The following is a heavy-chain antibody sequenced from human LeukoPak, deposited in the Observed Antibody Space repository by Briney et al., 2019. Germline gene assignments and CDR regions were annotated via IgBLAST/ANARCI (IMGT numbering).Heavy chain of an antibody. V-gene: IGHV1-2*02. J-gene: IGHJ6*03. D-gene: IGHD5-12*01. CDR2: INPNSGGT. CDR1: GYTFTGYY. CDR3: ARDHKDIVATIFVVYMDV. Sequence: ASVKVSCKASGYTFTGYYMHWVRQAPGQGLEWMGWINPNSGGTNYAQKLQGRVTMTTDTSTSTAYMELRSLRSDDTAVYYCARDHKDIVATIFVVYMDVWGKGTTVTISS.